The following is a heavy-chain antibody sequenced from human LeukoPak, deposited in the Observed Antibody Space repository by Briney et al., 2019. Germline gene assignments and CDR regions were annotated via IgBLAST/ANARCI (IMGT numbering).Heavy chain of an antibody. D-gene: IGHD3-3*01. CDR3: ARTIFGVVTFDY. Sequence: PSETLSLTCTVSGGSISSSSYYWGWIRQPPGKGLEWIGSIYYSGSTYYNPSLKSRVTISVDTSKNQFSLKLSSVTAADTAVYYCARTIFGVVTFDYWGQGTLVTVSS. V-gene: IGHV4-39*07. J-gene: IGHJ4*02. CDR2: IYYSGST. CDR1: GGSISSSSYY.